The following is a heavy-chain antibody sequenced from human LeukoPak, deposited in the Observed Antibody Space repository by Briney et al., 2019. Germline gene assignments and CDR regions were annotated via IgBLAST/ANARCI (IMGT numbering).Heavy chain of an antibody. Sequence: GASVKVSCKASGFTFTSSAVQWVRQARGQRLEWIGWIVVGSGDTNYAQKFQERVTITRDMSTSTAYMELSSLRSEDTAVYYCARGPSEEFVDVDYWGQGTLVTVSS. J-gene: IGHJ4*02. CDR1: GFTFTSSA. D-gene: IGHD3-10*01. CDR3: ARGPSEEFVDVDY. CDR2: IVVGSGDT. V-gene: IGHV1-58*01.